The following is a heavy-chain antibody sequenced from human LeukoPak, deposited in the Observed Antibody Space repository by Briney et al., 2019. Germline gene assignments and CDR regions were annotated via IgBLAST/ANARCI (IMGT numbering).Heavy chain of an antibody. CDR2: ISGSGASI. Sequence: GGSLRLSXAASGFTFRNYAVSWVRQAPGEGLEWVSAISGSGASIYYADSVRGRFTISRDNSKNRLYLQMNSLRAEDTALYYCAKDRGYGSGSYYAYCFDSWGQGTLVTVSS. J-gene: IGHJ4*02. CDR1: GFTFRNYA. CDR3: AKDRGYGSGSYYAYCFDS. D-gene: IGHD3-10*01. V-gene: IGHV3-23*01.